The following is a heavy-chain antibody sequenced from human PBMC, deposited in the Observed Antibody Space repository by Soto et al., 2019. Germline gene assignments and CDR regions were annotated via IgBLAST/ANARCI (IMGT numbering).Heavy chain of an antibody. D-gene: IGHD3-22*01. V-gene: IGHV3-74*01. Sequence: EVQLVESGGGLVQPGGSQRLSCAASGFTFSSYRMHWVRQAPGKGLVWVSRINRDGSSASYVDSVKGRFTVSRDNAKNTLYLQMNSLRAEDTAVYYCARIGQIAGLGHWGQGALVTVSS. CDR2: INRDGSSA. J-gene: IGHJ4*02. CDR3: ARIGQIAGLGH. CDR1: GFTFSSYR.